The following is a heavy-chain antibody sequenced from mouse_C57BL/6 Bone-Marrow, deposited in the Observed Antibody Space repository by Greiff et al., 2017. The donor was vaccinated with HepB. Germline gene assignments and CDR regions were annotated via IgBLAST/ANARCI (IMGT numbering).Heavy chain of an antibody. D-gene: IGHD2-4*01. J-gene: IGHJ2*01. V-gene: IGHV1-64*01. Sequence: VQLQQPGAELVKPGASVKLSCKASGYTFTSYWMHWVKQRPGQGLEWIGMIHPNSGSTNYNEKFKSKATLTVDKSSSKAYMQLSSLTSEDSAVYYCARSGDYYEGGYWGQGTTLTVSS. CDR1: GYTFTSYW. CDR3: ARSGDYYEGGY. CDR2: IHPNSGST.